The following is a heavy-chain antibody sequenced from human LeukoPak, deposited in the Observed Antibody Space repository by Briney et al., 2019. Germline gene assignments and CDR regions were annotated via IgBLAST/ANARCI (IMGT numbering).Heavy chain of an antibody. Sequence: QPGGSLRLSCAASGFTFSSYSMNWVRQAPGKGLEGISYISSSSSTIYYADSVKGRFTISRDNAKNLLYLQMNSLRAEDTAVYYCARDLVKWELPGDWGKGTLVTVSS. D-gene: IGHD1-26*01. V-gene: IGHV3-48*01. CDR2: ISSSSSTI. CDR1: GFTFSSYS. CDR3: ARDLVKWELPGD. J-gene: IGHJ4*02.